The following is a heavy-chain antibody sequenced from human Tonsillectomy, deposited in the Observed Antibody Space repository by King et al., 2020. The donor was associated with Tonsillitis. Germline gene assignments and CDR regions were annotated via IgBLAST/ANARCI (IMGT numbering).Heavy chain of an antibody. Sequence: VQLQESGPGLVKPSETLSLTCTVSGGSISSFYWNWIRQPPGKGLEWIGFIHYSVSTNYNPSLKSRVTTPVDTSKNQFSLKLSSVTAADTAVYYCARAKSGNFWAFDIWGQGTMVTVSS. CDR2: IHYSVST. V-gene: IGHV4-59*01. CDR1: GGSISSFY. D-gene: IGHD3-3*01. CDR3: ARAKSGNFWAFDI. J-gene: IGHJ3*02.